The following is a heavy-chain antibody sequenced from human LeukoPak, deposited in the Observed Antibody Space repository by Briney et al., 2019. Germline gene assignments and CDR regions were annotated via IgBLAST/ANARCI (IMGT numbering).Heavy chain of an antibody. V-gene: IGHV3-53*01. Sequence: GGSLRLSCAASGFTVSSNYMNWVRQAPGKGLEWVSVIYSGGSTYYADSVKGRFTISRDNSKNTLYLQMNSLRAEDTAVYYCARDFYGDHGGYFDYWGQGTLVTVSS. CDR3: ARDFYGDHGGYFDY. J-gene: IGHJ4*02. CDR2: IYSGGST. D-gene: IGHD4-17*01. CDR1: GFTVSSNY.